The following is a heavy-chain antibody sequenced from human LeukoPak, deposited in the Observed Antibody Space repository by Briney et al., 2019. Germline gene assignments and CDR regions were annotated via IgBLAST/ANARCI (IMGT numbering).Heavy chain of an antibody. CDR3: AKACGGTCSDAFDI. J-gene: IGHJ3*02. CDR1: GFIFDDYA. D-gene: IGHD2-15*01. Sequence: GRSLRLSCATSGFIFDDYAMHWVRQAPGKGLEWVSGISWNSGSIGYADSVKGRFTISRDNAKNSLYLQMNSLRAEDMALYYCAKACGGTCSDAFDIRGQGTMVTVSS. V-gene: IGHV3-9*03. CDR2: ISWNSGSI.